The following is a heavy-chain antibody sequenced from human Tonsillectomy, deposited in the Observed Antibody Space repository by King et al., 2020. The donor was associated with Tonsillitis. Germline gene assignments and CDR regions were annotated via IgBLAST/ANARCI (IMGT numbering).Heavy chain of an antibody. J-gene: IGHJ4*02. D-gene: IGHD2-8*01. CDR3: TTMLA. V-gene: IGHV3-15*07. CDR2: IKRKTDGGTA. Sequence: QLVQSGGGVVQPGRSLRLSCAASGFTFSPSSIHWVRQAPGKGLEWVGRIKRKTDGGTADYAAPVKGRFTISRDDSKNMLYLQMTSLKTEDTAVYYCTTMLAWGQGTQVTVSS. CDR1: GFTFSPSS.